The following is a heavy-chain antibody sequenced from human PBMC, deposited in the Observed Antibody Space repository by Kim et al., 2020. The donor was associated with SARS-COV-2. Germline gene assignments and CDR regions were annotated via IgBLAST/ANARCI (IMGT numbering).Heavy chain of an antibody. D-gene: IGHD5-18*01. CDR3: ARDKRGYSYGYQGAPFDY. CDR2: ISSSSSYI. J-gene: IGHJ4*02. CDR1: GFTFSSYS. V-gene: IGHV3-21*01. Sequence: GGSLRLSCAASGFTFSSYSMNWVRQAPGKGLEWVSSISSSSSYIYYADSVKGRFTISRDNAKNSLYLQMNSLRAEDTAVYYCARDKRGYSYGYQGAPFDYWGQGTLVTVSS.